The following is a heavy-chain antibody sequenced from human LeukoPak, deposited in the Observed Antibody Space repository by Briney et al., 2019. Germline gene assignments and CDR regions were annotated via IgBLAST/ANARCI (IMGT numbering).Heavy chain of an antibody. CDR3: ARGMVSFGRIHRNWFDL. J-gene: IGHJ5*02. Sequence: SETLSLTCTVSGGSISSYYWSWILQPPGKGLEWIGYIYYSGSTNYNPSLKSRVTISVDTSKNQFSLKLSSVTAADTAVYYCARGMVSFGRIHRNWFDLWGQGTLVTVSS. CDR2: IYYSGST. D-gene: IGHD3/OR15-3a*01. CDR1: GGSISSYY. V-gene: IGHV4-59*01.